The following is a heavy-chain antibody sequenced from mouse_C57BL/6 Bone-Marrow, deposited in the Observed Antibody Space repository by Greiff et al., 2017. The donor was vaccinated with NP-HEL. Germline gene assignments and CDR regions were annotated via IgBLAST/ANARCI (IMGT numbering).Heavy chain of an antibody. Sequence: QVQLKESGPELVKPGASVKLSCKASGYTFTSYDINWVKQRPGQGLEWIGWIYPRDGSTKYNEKFKGKATLTVDTSSSTAYMELHSLTSEDSAVYFWARSYGNYFDVWGTGTTVTVAS. CDR3: ARSYGNYFDV. D-gene: IGHD2-1*01. CDR2: IYPRDGST. V-gene: IGHV1-85*01. J-gene: IGHJ1*03. CDR1: GYTFTSYD.